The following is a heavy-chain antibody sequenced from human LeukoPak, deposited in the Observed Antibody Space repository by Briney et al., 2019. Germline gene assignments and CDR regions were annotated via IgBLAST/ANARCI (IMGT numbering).Heavy chain of an antibody. CDR3: ASMSGYYSKFDY. Sequence: SETLSLTCTVSGGSTGSAGYYRSWIRQHPGKGLEWIAYINYSGNTYHNPSLKSRVTISVDTSRNQFSLKLNSVTAADTAIYYCASMSGYYSKFDYWGQGTLVTVSS. CDR2: INYSGNT. CDR1: GGSTGSAGYY. V-gene: IGHV4-31*03. J-gene: IGHJ4*02. D-gene: IGHD3-22*01.